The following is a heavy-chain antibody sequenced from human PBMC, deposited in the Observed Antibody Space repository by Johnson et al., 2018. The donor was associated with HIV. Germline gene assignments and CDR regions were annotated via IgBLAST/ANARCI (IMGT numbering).Heavy chain of an antibody. CDR3: AISIPRPGWGDAFDI. Sequence: QVLLVESGGGVVQPGRSLRLSCAASGFTFSSYTMQWVRQAPGKGLEWVAVMSYDGISEYNADSVKGRFTISRDNTKNTLYLQMNRLRAEDTAVYYCAISIPRPGWGDAFDIWGQGTMVTVSS. J-gene: IGHJ3*02. CDR1: GFTFSSYT. V-gene: IGHV3-30*04. D-gene: IGHD3-16*01. CDR2: MSYDGISE.